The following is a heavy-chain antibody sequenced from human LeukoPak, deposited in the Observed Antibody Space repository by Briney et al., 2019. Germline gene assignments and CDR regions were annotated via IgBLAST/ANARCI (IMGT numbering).Heavy chain of an antibody. CDR1: GGSVSSGSYY. CDR2: IYYSGST. J-gene: IGHJ4*02. D-gene: IGHD6-13*01. V-gene: IGHV4-61*01. Sequence: SETPSLTCTVSGGSVSSGSYYWSWIRQPPGKGLEWIGYIYYSGSTNYNPSLKSRVTISVDTSKNQFSLKLSSVTAADTAVYYCARQSSSWYGAFDYWGQGTLVTVSS. CDR3: ARQSSSWYGAFDY.